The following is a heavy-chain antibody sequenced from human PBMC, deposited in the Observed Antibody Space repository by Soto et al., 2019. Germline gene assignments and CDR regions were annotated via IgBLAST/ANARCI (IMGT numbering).Heavy chain of an antibody. J-gene: IGHJ4*02. CDR1: GGSISSGGYS. CDR2: IYHSGST. V-gene: IGHV4-30-2*01. D-gene: IGHD5-12*01. Sequence: QLQLQESGSGLVKPSQTLSLTCAVSGGSISSGGYSWSWMRQPPGKGLEWIGYIYHSGSTYYNPSLKSRVTISVDRSKSQFSLTLSSVTAAETALYYCAAGGGLPRYYWGQGALVTVSS. CDR3: AAGGGLPRYY.